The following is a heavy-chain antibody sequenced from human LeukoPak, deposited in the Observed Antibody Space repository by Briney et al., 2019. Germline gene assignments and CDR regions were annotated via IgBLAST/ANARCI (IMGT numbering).Heavy chain of an antibody. CDR3: AKGARYSYGPNYYYGMDV. CDR2: ISYDGSNK. V-gene: IGHV3-30*18. Sequence: GGSLRLSCAASGFTFSSYGMHWVRQAPGKGLEWVAVISYDGSNKYYADSVKGRFTISRDNSKNTLYLQMNSLRAEDTAVYYCAKGARYSYGPNYYYGMDVWGQGTTVTVSS. D-gene: IGHD5-18*01. J-gene: IGHJ6*02. CDR1: GFTFSSYG.